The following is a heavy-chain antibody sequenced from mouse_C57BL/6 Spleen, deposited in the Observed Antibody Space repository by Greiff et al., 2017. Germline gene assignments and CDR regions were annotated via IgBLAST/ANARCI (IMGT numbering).Heavy chain of an antibody. V-gene: IGHV7-3*01. J-gene: IGHJ2*01. Sequence: EVMLVEPGGGLVQPGGSLSLSCAASGFTFTDYYMSWVRQPPGKALEWMGVIRNKANGYTTEYSASVKGRFTISRDNSQSILYLQMNALRAEDSATYYCARYKESSYCDYVFGYWGQGTTLTVSS. CDR3: ARYKESSYCDYVFGY. CDR1: GFTFTDYY. CDR2: IRNKANGYTT. D-gene: IGHD2-4*01.